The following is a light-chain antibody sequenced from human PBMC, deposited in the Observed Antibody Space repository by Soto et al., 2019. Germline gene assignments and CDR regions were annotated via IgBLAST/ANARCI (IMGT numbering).Light chain of an antibody. CDR2: SNS. J-gene: IGLJ2*01. CDR1: SSNIGSNT. CDR3: AAWDASVNGVV. Sequence: QSVLTQPPSASGTPGQRVTISCSGSSSNIGSNTVNWYQQLPGTAPKLLMYSNSQRPSGVPDRFSGSKSGTSASLAISGLQSEDEADSYCAAWDASVNGVVFGGGTKVTVL. V-gene: IGLV1-44*01.